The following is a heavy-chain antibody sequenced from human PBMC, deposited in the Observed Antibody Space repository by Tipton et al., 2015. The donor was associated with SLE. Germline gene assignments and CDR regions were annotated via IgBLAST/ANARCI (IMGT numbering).Heavy chain of an antibody. D-gene: IGHD6-13*01. V-gene: IGHV4-31*03. CDR2: ISDSGTL. CDR1: GGSITSGAYY. Sequence: TLSLTCTVSGGSITSGAYYWGWIRQHPGKGLEWIGYISDSGTLYYNPSLKSRVTISVDRSKNQFSLNLSSVTAADTAVYYCARDLGMGSSPKRGYFDYWGQGTLVTVSS. J-gene: IGHJ4*02. CDR3: ARDLGMGSSPKRGYFDY.